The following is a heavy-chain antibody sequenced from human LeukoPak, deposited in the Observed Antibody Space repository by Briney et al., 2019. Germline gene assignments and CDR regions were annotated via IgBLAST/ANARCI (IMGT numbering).Heavy chain of an antibody. D-gene: IGHD3-10*01. CDR2: ISYSGST. Sequence: SETLSLTCTVSGDSISNYYWSWIRQPPGKGLEWIGYISYSGSTNYKSSLQSRVTISVDTSKNQFSLKLRSVTAADTAVYYCARVWNYYGSGNYIITYAFDIWGHGTMVTVSS. CDR1: GDSISNYY. J-gene: IGHJ3*02. V-gene: IGHV4-59*01. CDR3: ARVWNYYGSGNYIITYAFDI.